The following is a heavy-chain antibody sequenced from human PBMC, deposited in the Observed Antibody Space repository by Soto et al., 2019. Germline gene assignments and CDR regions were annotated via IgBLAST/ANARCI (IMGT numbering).Heavy chain of an antibody. V-gene: IGHV1-18*01. J-gene: IGHJ5*02. CDR3: ARVESRPKGSWFDP. CDR1: GYIFTSYG. CDR2: ISPYNGNT. Sequence: GASVKVSCKASGYIFTSYGISWVRQAPGQGLEWMGWISPYNGNTNYAQKFQGRVTLTTDTSTSTVYMELRSLRSDDTAVYYCARVESRPKGSWFDPWGQGIPVTVSS. D-gene: IGHD3-10*01.